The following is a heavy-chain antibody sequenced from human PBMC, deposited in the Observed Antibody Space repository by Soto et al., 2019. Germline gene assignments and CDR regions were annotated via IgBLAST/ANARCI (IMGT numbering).Heavy chain of an antibody. CDR3: AKDRGFGEFGYMDV. D-gene: IGHD3-10*01. Sequence: SLXLSCAASGFTFDDCSMHWVRQAPGKGLEWVSGISWNSGSIGYADSVKGRFTISRDNAKNSLYLQMNSLRAEDTALYYCAKDRGFGEFGYMDVWGKGPTVTVS. J-gene: IGHJ6*03. CDR1: GFTFDDCS. CDR2: ISWNSGSI. V-gene: IGHV3-9*01.